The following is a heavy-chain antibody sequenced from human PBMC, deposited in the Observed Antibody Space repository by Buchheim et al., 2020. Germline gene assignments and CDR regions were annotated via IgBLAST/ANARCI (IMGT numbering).Heavy chain of an antibody. CDR3: ARETKMVGTTIFDS. J-gene: IGHJ4*02. CDR2: IYDRGST. V-gene: IGHV4-4*02. CDR1: GDSISSSTW. D-gene: IGHD1-26*01. Sequence: QVQLQESGPGLVKPSGTLSLTCAVSGDSISSSTWWSWVRQSPGGGLGWLGVIYDRGSTNYHASLKSRVTITIDTSKNTFSLQLASVTAADAAVYYCARETKMVGTTIFDSWGQGIL.